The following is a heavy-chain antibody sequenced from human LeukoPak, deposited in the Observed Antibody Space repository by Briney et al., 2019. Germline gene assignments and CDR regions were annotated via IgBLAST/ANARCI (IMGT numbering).Heavy chain of an antibody. Sequence: GGSLRLCCAASGFTFSSYSMNWVRQAPGKGLEWVSYISSSSSTIYYADSVKGRFTISRDNAKNSLYLQMNSLRAEDTAVYYCAREYSSGWSDPAYYFDYWGQGTLVTVSS. CDR2: ISSSSSTI. CDR3: AREYSSGWSDPAYYFDY. D-gene: IGHD6-19*01. CDR1: GFTFSSYS. J-gene: IGHJ4*02. V-gene: IGHV3-48*04.